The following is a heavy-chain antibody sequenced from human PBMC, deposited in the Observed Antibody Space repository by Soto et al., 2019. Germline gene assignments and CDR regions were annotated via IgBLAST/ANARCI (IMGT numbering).Heavy chain of an antibody. CDR2: INHSGST. V-gene: IGHV4-34*01. CDR1: GGSFSGYY. Sequence: QVQLQQWGAGLLKPSETLSLTCAVYGGSFSGYYWSWIRQPPGKGLEWIGEINHSGSTNYNPSLKSRVPISVVTSKNQFLRKLSAVTAVAAAVYYCARCLILFYGELFRRGIHDYCMDGWGKGTAVTVSS. CDR3: ARCLILFYGELFRRGIHDYCMDG. J-gene: IGHJ6*03. D-gene: IGHD3-10*01.